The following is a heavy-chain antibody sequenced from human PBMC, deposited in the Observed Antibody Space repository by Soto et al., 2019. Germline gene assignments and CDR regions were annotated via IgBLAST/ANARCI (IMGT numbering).Heavy chain of an antibody. Sequence: QVQLVQSGAEVKKSGASVKVSCKASGYTFNRYAISWVRQAPGQGLEWMGWISAYNGNTNYAQKFQGRVTMTTDTSTSTAYMELRSLRSDGTAVYYCARLYYYDTSGYYYVEDFWGQGTLVTVSS. CDR1: GYTFNRYA. D-gene: IGHD3-22*01. J-gene: IGHJ4*02. V-gene: IGHV1-18*01. CDR3: ARLYYYDTSGYYYVEDF. CDR2: ISAYNGNT.